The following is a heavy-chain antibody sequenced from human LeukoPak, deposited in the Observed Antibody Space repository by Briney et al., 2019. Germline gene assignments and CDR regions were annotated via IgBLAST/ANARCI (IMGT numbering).Heavy chain of an antibody. V-gene: IGHV1-2*04. D-gene: IGHD3-9*01. CDR2: INPNSGGT. CDR3: GRSGGDDILTGYGNWFDP. J-gene: IGHJ5*02. Sequence: ASVKVSCKASGYTFTGYYMHWVRQAPGQGLEWMGWINPNSGGTNYAQKFQGWVTMTRDTSISTAYMGLSRLRSDDTAVYYCGRSGGDDILTGYGNWFDPWGQGTLVTVCS. CDR1: GYTFTGYY.